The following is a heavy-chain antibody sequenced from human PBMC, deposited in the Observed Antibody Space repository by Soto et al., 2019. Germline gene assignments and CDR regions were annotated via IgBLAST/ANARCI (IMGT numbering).Heavy chain of an antibody. J-gene: IGHJ5*02. CDR1: GGSISSYY. V-gene: IGHV4-59*01. D-gene: IGHD3-3*01. Sequence: SETLSLTCTVSGGSISSYYWSWIRQPPGKGLEWIGYIYYSGSTNYNPSLKSRVTISVDTSENQFSLKLSSVTAADTAVYYCARAITIFGVVIDNWFYPWGQGTLVTVSS. CDR3: ARAITIFGVVIDNWFYP. CDR2: IYYSGST.